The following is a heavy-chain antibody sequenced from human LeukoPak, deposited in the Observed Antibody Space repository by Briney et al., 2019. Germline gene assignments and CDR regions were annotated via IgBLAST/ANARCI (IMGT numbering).Heavy chain of an antibody. CDR1: GFTFSSYA. J-gene: IGHJ4*02. CDR2: ISGSGGST. D-gene: IGHD3-3*01. CDR3: ASPSYCDFWSGCHY. Sequence: PGGSLRLSCAASGFTFSSYAMSWVRQAPGKGLEWVSSISGSGGSTYYADSVKGRFTISGIKSKNTLYLQMNSLRAEDTAVYYCASPSYCDFWSGCHYWGQGTLVTVSS. V-gene: IGHV3-23*01.